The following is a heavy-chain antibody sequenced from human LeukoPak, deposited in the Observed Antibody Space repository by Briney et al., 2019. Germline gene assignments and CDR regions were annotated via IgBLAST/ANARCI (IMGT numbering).Heavy chain of an antibody. Sequence: PGGSLRLSCAASGFTFDDYAMHWVRQAPGKGLEWVSGISASGGSTYYADSVKARFTISRDNSKNTLYLQMNSVRADDTAVYYCAKDRLAVAGTSWFDPWGQGTLVTVSS. D-gene: IGHD6-19*01. CDR1: GFTFDDYA. CDR2: ISASGGST. CDR3: AKDRLAVAGTSWFDP. V-gene: IGHV3-23*01. J-gene: IGHJ5*02.